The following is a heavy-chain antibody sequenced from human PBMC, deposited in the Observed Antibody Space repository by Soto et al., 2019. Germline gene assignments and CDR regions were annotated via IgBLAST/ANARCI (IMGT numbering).Heavy chain of an antibody. V-gene: IGHV4-31*03. CDR1: GGSITSGGYY. Sequence: SETLSLTCTVSGGSITSGGYYWSWIRQHPGKGLEWIGYIYYSGSTYYNPSLESRVSMSADTSKNQFSLQLTSVTAADTAVYYCASKLDTILGDWYYPWGQGTSVT. D-gene: IGHD5-18*01. CDR3: ASKLDTILGDWYYP. J-gene: IGHJ5*02. CDR2: IYYSGST.